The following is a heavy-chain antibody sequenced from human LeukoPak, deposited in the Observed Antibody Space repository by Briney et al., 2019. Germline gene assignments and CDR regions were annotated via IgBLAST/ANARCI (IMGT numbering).Heavy chain of an antibody. CDR2: ISGNGGGSK. Sequence: PGGSLTLSCAASGFTFNSYAMSWVRQAPGKGLEWVSGISGNGGGSKCYADSVRGRFTISRDRSKSTLYLQMNSLRAEDTAIYYCAKFGPPTGGLEYFHHWGQGTLVTVSS. D-gene: IGHD3-10*01. J-gene: IGHJ1*01. CDR1: GFTFNSYA. CDR3: AKFGPPTGGLEYFHH. V-gene: IGHV3-23*01.